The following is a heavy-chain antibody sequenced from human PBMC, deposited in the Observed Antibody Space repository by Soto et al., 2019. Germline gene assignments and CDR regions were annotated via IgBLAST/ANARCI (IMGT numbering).Heavy chain of an antibody. CDR1: RFTFSHYG. J-gene: IGHJ6*02. Sequence: QVQLVESGGGVVQPGRSLRLSCAASRFTFSHYGMHWVRQAPGKGLQWVAAISNDGTKKYYADSVEGRFTISRDNSKNPLYLQMNSLRAEDTALYYCAKDQIPLHRPDYYYGKDVLGPGTTVTASS. V-gene: IGHV3-30*18. CDR2: ISNDGTKK. D-gene: IGHD4-4*01. CDR3: AKDQIPLHRPDYYYGKDV.